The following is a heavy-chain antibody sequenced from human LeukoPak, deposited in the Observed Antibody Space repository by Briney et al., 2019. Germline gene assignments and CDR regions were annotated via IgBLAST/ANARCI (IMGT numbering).Heavy chain of an antibody. CDR2: IYTGGST. CDR1: GFIVSANY. Sequence: PGGSLRLSCAASGFIVSANYMSWVRQAPGKGLEWVSVIYTGGSTYYADSVKGRFTISRDNSKNTVYLQMTSLRPKDTAVYYCVKSQREACCYCMDVWGQGTTVTVS. J-gene: IGHJ6*02. CDR3: VKSQREACCYCMDV. V-gene: IGHV3-53*01. D-gene: IGHD1-26*01.